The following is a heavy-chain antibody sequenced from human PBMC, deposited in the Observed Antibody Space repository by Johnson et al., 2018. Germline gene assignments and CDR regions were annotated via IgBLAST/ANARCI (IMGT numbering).Heavy chain of an antibody. CDR3: ITASLLRCLEGPPSATDV. CDR2: MKSKINGGTT. CDR1: GFTFSDAW. Sequence: EVQLVESGGGLVKPGGSLRLSCAASGFTFSDAWMSWVRQGPGKGLEWVGRMKSKINGGTTDYAAPVKGRFTISRDDSKHMLYLQMNSLKTEDTAVYYCITASLLRCLEGPPSATDVWGQGTTVTVSS. D-gene: IGHD3-3*01. V-gene: IGHV3-15*01. J-gene: IGHJ6*02.